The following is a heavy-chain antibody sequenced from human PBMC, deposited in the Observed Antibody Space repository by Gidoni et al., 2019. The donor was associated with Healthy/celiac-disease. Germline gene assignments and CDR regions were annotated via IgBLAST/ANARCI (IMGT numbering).Heavy chain of an antibody. CDR3: ARDSGTNLTPDY. D-gene: IGHD1-7*01. CDR2: SGGT. Sequence: SGGTNYAQKFQGWVTMTRDTSISTAYMELSRLRSDDTAVYYCARDSGTNLTPDYWGQGTLVTVSS. V-gene: IGHV1-2*04. J-gene: IGHJ4*02.